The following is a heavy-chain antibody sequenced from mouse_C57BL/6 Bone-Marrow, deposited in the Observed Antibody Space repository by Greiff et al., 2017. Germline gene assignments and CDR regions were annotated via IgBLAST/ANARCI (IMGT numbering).Heavy chain of an antibody. CDR2: IDPSDSET. CDR1: GYTFTSYW. D-gene: IGHD2-10*02. Sequence: QVQLQQPGAELVRPGSSVKLSCKASGYTFTSYWMHWVKQRPIQGLEWIGNIDPSDSETHYNQKFKDKATLTVDKSSSTAYMQLSSLTSEDSAVYYCARGGGYGNYVGYFEVWGTGTTVTVSS. V-gene: IGHV1-52*01. CDR3: ARGGGYGNYVGYFEV. J-gene: IGHJ1*03.